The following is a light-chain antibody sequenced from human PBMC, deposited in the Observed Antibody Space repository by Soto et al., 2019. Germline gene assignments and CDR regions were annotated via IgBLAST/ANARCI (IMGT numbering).Light chain of an antibody. Sequence: EIVMTQSPATLSVSPGERATLSCRASQSVSSNLACYQQKPGQAPRLLLYGASTRATGIPARCSGSGSGTDFTLTIRSLPSEYFAVYYCQQYNNWITFGQGTRLEIK. CDR2: GAS. J-gene: IGKJ5*01. V-gene: IGKV3-15*01. CDR3: QQYNNWIT. CDR1: QSVSSN.